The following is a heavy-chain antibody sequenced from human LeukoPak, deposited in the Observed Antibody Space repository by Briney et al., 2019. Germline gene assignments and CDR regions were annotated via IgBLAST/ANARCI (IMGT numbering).Heavy chain of an antibody. Sequence: SQTLSLTCTVSGGSISSGGYYWSWIRQDPGKGLEWIGYIYYSGSTYYNPSLKSRVTISVDTSKNQFSLKLSSVTAADTAVYYCARGSGGAGLIDYWGQGTLVTVSS. D-gene: IGHD2-15*01. CDR2: IYYSGST. J-gene: IGHJ4*02. CDR1: GGSISSGGYY. V-gene: IGHV4-31*03. CDR3: ARGSGGAGLIDY.